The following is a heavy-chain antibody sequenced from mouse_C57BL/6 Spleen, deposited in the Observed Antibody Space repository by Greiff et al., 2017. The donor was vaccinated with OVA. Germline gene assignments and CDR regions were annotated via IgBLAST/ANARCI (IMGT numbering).Heavy chain of an antibody. CDR2: ISSGGSYT. CDR1: GFTFRSYG. D-gene: IGHD1-1*01. Sequence: EVHLVESGGDLVKPGGSLKLSCAASGFTFRSYGMSWVRQTPDKRLEWVATISSGGSYTYYPDSVKGRFTISRDNAKNTLYLQMSSLKSEDTAMYYCARRPYYGSSYDYFDYWGQGTTLTVSS. J-gene: IGHJ2*01. V-gene: IGHV5-6*01. CDR3: ARRPYYGSSYDYFDY.